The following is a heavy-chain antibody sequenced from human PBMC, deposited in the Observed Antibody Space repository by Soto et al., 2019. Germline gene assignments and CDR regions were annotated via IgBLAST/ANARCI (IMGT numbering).Heavy chain of an antibody. CDR3: ARQAVLRFLEWVPPDY. CDR2: INHSGST. CDR1: GGSFSGYY. D-gene: IGHD3-3*01. J-gene: IGHJ4*02. V-gene: IGHV4-34*01. Sequence: SETLSLTCAVYGGSFSGYYWSRIRQPPGKGLEWIGEINHSGSTNYNPSLKSRVTISVDTSKNQFSLKLSSVTAADTAVYYCARQAVLRFLEWVPPDYWGQGTLVTVSS.